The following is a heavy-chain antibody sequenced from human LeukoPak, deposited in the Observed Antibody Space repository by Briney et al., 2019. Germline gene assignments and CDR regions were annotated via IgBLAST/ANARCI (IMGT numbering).Heavy chain of an antibody. CDR1: GGSISSYY. CDR3: ARDGEIAVAGTAYYYGMDV. V-gene: IGHV4-59*01. CDR2: IYYSGST. D-gene: IGHD6-19*01. J-gene: IGHJ6*02. Sequence: KPSETLSLTRTVSGGSISSYYWSWIRQPPGKGLEWIGYIYYSGSTNYNPSLKSRVTISVDTSKNQFSLKLSPVTAADTAVYYCARDGEIAVAGTAYYYGMDVWGQGTTVTVSS.